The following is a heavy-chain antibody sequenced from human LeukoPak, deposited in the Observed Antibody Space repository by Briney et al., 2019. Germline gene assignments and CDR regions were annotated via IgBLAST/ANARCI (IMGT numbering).Heavy chain of an antibody. CDR2: FDPEDGET. CDR1: GYILTELS. D-gene: IGHD3-9*01. V-gene: IGHV1-24*01. Sequence: SVKVSCKVSGYILTELSMHWVRQAPGKGLEWMGGFDPEDGETIYAQKFQGRVTMTEDTSTDTAYMELSSLRSEDTAVYYCATHPAAGYSRPLFDYWGQGTLVTVSS. J-gene: IGHJ4*02. CDR3: ATHPAAGYSRPLFDY.